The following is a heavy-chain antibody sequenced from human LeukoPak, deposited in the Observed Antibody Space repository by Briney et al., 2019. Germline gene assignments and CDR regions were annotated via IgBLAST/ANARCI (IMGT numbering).Heavy chain of an antibody. D-gene: IGHD3-22*01. V-gene: IGHV3-9*01. J-gene: IGHJ3*02. CDR1: GFTFSSYW. CDR2: ISWNGGSI. CDR3: AKSGSSGYYPPTSFI. Sequence: PGGSLRLSCAASGFTFSSYWMHWVRQAPGKGLEWVSGISWNGGSIGYADSMKGRFTISRDNAKNSLYLQMNSLRAEDTALYYCAKSGSSGYYPPTSFIWGQGTMVTVSS.